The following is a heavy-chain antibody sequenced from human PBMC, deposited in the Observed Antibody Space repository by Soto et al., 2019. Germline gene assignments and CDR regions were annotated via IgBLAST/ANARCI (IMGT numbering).Heavy chain of an antibody. CDR3: AKVVGYDFWSGYSVGFDY. CDR2: ISGSGGST. D-gene: IGHD3-3*01. J-gene: IGHJ4*02. Sequence: GGSLRLSCAASGFTFSSYAMSWVRQAPGKGLEWVSAISGSGGSTYYADSVKGRFTISRDNSKNTLYLQMNSLRAEDTAVYYCAKVVGYDFWSGYSVGFDYWGQGTLVTVSS. CDR1: GFTFSSYA. V-gene: IGHV3-23*01.